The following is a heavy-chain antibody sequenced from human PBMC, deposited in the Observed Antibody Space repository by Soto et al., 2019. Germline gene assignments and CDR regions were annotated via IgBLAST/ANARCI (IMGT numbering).Heavy chain of an antibody. D-gene: IGHD6-19*01. J-gene: IGHJ3*02. CDR3: ARTVAGMEDACDI. Sequence: PGGSLRLSCAGSGFSISSCKAMTRVRQATGKVLEWDSSXXFNGIETIYSDSVKGRFTISRDNARNTLYRLVKSLRVADTAVYYSARTVAGMEDACDIGDEGTMVTVS. CDR2: XXFNGIET. CDR1: GFSISSCKA. V-gene: IGHV3-23*01.